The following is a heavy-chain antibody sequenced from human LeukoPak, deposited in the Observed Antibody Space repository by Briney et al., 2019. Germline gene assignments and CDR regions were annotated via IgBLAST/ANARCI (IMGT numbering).Heavy chain of an antibody. D-gene: IGHD1/OR15-1a*01. Sequence: GGSLRLSCAASGLTFSSYSMNWVRQAPGKGLEWVSSISSGSSYIYYADSVKGRFTISRDNAKNSLYLQMNSLTVGDTAIYYCASGSWNTYWGPGTLVTVSS. V-gene: IGHV3-21*01. CDR3: ASGSWNTY. CDR2: ISSGSSYI. J-gene: IGHJ4*02. CDR1: GLTFSSYS.